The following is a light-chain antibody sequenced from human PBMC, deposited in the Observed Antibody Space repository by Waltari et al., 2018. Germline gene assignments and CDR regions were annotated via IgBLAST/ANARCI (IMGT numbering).Light chain of an antibody. Sequence: DVVMTQSPLSLPATVGQPASISCRSSQSLVYSDGDTYLTWFQQRPGQSPRLLIYKVSIRDAGVPDRFSGRGSGTDFTLKISRVEAEDVGIYYCMHSINWPWTFGQGTKVEIK. CDR2: KVS. V-gene: IGKV2-30*01. CDR3: MHSINWPWT. J-gene: IGKJ1*01. CDR1: QSLVYSDGDTY.